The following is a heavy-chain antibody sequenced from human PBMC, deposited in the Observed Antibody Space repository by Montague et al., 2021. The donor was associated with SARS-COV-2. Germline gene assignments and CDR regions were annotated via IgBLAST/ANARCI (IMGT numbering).Heavy chain of an antibody. V-gene: IGHV4-34*09. Sequence: IKKNGRTNYNSSLRSRLSISRDASNSQFSLKLSSATAADQAVYYCARKDIALGYVVDAWGQGTTVTVSS. J-gene: IGHJ6*02. D-gene: IGHD5-12*01. CDR2: IKKNGRT. CDR3: ARKDIALGYVVDA.